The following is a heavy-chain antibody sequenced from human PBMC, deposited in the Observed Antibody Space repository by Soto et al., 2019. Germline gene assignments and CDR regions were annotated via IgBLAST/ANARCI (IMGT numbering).Heavy chain of an antibody. CDR3: AIIPGGWPPHFDH. Sequence: EVQLLESGGDLVQPGGSLRLSCAASGFTFSHYAMSWVRQAPGKGLEWVSTISGSGGDTYYADSVKGRFTISRDNSKDTLFLQMSSLRAEDTAVYYCAIIPGGWPPHFDHWGQGTLVTVSS. J-gene: IGHJ4*02. CDR2: ISGSGGDT. D-gene: IGHD3-16*01. V-gene: IGHV3-23*01. CDR1: GFTFSHYA.